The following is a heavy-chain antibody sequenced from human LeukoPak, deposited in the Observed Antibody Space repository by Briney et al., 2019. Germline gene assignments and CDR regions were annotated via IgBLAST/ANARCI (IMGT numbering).Heavy chain of an antibody. V-gene: IGHV1-18*01. J-gene: IGHJ4*02. Sequence: ASVKVSCKASGYTFTSYGISWVRQAPGQGLEWMGWISAYNGNTNYAQKLQGRVTMTTDTSTSTAYVELRSLRSDDTAVYYCARDDYGGNSGADYWGQGTLVTVSS. CDR1: GYTFTSYG. CDR3: ARDDYGGNSGADY. CDR2: ISAYNGNT. D-gene: IGHD4-23*01.